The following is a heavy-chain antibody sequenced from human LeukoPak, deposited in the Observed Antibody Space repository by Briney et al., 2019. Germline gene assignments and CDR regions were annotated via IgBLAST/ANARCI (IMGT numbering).Heavy chain of an antibody. CDR1: GFTFDDYA. V-gene: IGHV3-9*01. CDR2: ISWNSGSI. CDR3: AKSSGSYWGPFDY. Sequence: GGSLRLSCAASGFTFDDYAMHWVRQAPGKGLEWVSGISWNSGSIGYADSVKGRFTISRGNAKNSLYLQMNSLRAEDTALYYCAKSSGSYWGPFDYWGQGTLVTVSS. J-gene: IGHJ4*02. D-gene: IGHD1-26*01.